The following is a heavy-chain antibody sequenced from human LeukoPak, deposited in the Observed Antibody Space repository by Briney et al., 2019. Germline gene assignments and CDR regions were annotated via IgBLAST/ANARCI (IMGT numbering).Heavy chain of an antibody. J-gene: IGHJ6*02. CDR1: GYTFTSYY. CDR2: INPSGGST. V-gene: IGHV1-46*01. CDR3: ARDLHGGSLYYYYGMDV. Sequence: GASVKVSCKASGYTFTSYYMHWVRQAPGQGLEWMGIINPSGGSTSYAQKFQGRVTMTRDTSTSTVYMELSSLRSEDTAVYYCARDLHGGSLYYYYGMDVWGQGTTVTVSS.